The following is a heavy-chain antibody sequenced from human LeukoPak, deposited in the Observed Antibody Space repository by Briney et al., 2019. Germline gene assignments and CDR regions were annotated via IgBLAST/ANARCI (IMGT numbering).Heavy chain of an antibody. CDR3: ATAWSY. CDR1: QFTFKNYW. Sequence: GGSLRLSCVASQFTFKNYWRHWVRQVPGRGLEWLSYISPDGSSTTYADSVRGRFTISRDNAKNTLYLQMNSLRAEDTAVYFCATAWSYWGQGSLVTVSS. D-gene: IGHD2-21*02. CDR2: ISPDGSST. J-gene: IGHJ4*02. V-gene: IGHV3-74*03.